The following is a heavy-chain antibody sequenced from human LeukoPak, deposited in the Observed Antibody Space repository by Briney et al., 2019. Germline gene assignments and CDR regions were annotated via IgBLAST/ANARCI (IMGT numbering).Heavy chain of an antibody. J-gene: IGHJ4*02. CDR3: AKDGQLGGSSWFTLFFDY. V-gene: IGHV3-30*18. CDR1: RFSFRSFD. CDR2: SSYDGSNT. D-gene: IGHD6-13*01. Sequence: GGSLRLSCAASRFSFRSFDMHWVRQAPGKGLEWLAVSSYDGSNTYYTDSVKGRFTISRDNSKNTLYLQMNSLRPEDTAVYYCAKDGQLGGSSWFTLFFDYWGQGTLVTVSS.